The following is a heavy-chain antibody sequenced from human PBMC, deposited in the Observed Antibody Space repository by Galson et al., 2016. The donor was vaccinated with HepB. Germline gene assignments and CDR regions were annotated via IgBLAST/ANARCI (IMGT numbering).Heavy chain of an antibody. CDR3: ARDSPGWSRDF. D-gene: IGHD2-8*01. J-gene: IGHJ4*02. Sequence: SETLSLTCSVSGGSISTTSYFWGWIRQPPGKGLEWIGSIYYSGSTYYNPSLKSRVTLSVDTSQNQFPLKLRSVTAADTAVYFCARDSPGWSRDFWGQGTLVIVSS. V-gene: IGHV4-39*02. CDR1: GGSISTTSYF. CDR2: IYYSGST.